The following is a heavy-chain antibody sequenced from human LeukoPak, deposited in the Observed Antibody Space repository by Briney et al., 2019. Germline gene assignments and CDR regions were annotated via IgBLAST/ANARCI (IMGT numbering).Heavy chain of an antibody. CDR1: GGSISSGDYY. J-gene: IGHJ5*02. CDR3: ARGYSSSWYAAGGAGFDP. V-gene: IGHV4-30-4*01. D-gene: IGHD6-13*01. CDR2: ICYSGST. Sequence: NSSETLSLTCSVSGGSISSGDYYWSWIRQPPGKGPEWIGYICYSGSTYYKPSLKSRVTISVDTSKNQFSLRLSSVTAADTALYYCARGYSSSWYAAGGAGFDPWGQGTLVTVSS.